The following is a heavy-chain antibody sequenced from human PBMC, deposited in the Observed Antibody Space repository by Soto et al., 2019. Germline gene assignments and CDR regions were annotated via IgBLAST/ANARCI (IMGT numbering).Heavy chain of an antibody. J-gene: IGHJ3*02. V-gene: IGHV5-51*01. D-gene: IGHD2-21*01. CDR1: GYSFTSYW. Sequence: GESLKISCKGSGYSFTSYWIGWVRQMPGKGLEWMGIIYPGDSDTRYSPSFQGQVTISADKSISTAYLQWSSLKASDTAMYYCARPYCGGDCPEGDAFDIWGQGTMVTVSS. CDR2: IYPGDSDT. CDR3: ARPYCGGDCPEGDAFDI.